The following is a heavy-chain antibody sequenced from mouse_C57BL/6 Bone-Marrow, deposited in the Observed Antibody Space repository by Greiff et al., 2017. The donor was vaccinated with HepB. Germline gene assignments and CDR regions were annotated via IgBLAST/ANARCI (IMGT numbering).Heavy chain of an antibody. V-gene: IGHV1-53*01. CDR1: GYTFTSYW. D-gene: IGHD1-1*01. CDR2: INPSNGGT. J-gene: IGHJ3*01. Sequence: VQLQQPGTELVKPGASVKLSCKASGYTFTSYWMHWVKQRPGQGLEWIGNINPSNGGTNYNEKFKSKATLTVDKSSSTAYMQLSSLTSADSAVYYDAEALIYYCGSSFAYWGQGTLVTVSA. CDR3: AEALIYYCGSSFAY.